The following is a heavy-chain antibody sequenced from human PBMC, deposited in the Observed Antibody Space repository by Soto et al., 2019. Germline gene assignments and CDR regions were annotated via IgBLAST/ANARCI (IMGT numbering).Heavy chain of an antibody. CDR2: IYPGDSDT. CDR1: GYSFTSYW. Sequence: GESLKISCKGSGYSFTSYWIGWVRQMPGKGLEWMGIIYPGDSDTRYSPSFQGQVTISADKSISTAYLQWSSLKASDTAMYYCARHLGYCSSTSCYKYYYGMDVWGQGTTVTVSS. J-gene: IGHJ6*02. D-gene: IGHD2-2*02. CDR3: ARHLGYCSSTSCYKYYYGMDV. V-gene: IGHV5-51*01.